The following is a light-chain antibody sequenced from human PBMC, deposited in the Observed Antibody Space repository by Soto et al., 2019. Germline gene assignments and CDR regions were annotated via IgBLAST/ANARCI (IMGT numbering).Light chain of an antibody. CDR2: LGS. CDR1: KSLLHSNGYNY. V-gene: IGKV2-28*01. CDR3: QQGTNWTLT. Sequence: DIVMTKYPCSLPVTPGVRASISCMYSKSLLHSNGYNYLDWYLKKPGQYPQLLIYLGSNRASGVPDRFSGSGSGTDFTLTISSLEPEDSAVYYCQQGTNWTLTFGGGTKVDIK. J-gene: IGKJ4*01.